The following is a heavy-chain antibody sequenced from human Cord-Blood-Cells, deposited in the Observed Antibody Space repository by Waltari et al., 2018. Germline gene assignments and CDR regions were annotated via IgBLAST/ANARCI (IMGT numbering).Heavy chain of an antibody. CDR2: ISSSSSYI. CDR1: GFTFSRYS. D-gene: IGHD7-27*01. Sequence: VQLVESGGGLVKPGGSLRLSCAASGFTFSRYSMHWARQAPGKGLEWVSSISSSSSYIYYADSVKGRFTISRDNAKNSLYLQMNSLRAEDTAVYYCARASWGSSWYFDLWGRGTLVTVSS. J-gene: IGHJ2*01. V-gene: IGHV3-21*01. CDR3: ARASWGSSWYFDL.